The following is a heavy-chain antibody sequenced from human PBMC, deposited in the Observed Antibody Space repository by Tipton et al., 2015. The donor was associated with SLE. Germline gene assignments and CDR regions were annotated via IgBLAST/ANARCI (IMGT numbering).Heavy chain of an antibody. Sequence: WSWIRQPAGKGLEWIGHIYTSGSTNYNPSLKSRVTISVDTSKNQFSLKLSSVTAADTAVYYCARDRAVTTDYYYYMDVWGKGTTVTVSS. D-gene: IGHD4-17*01. CDR3: ARDRAVTTDYYYYMDV. CDR2: IYTSGST. V-gene: IGHV4-61*09. J-gene: IGHJ6*03.